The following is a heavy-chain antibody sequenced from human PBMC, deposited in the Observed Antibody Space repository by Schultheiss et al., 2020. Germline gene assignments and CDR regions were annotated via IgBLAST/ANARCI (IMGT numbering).Heavy chain of an antibody. D-gene: IGHD6-19*01. CDR1: GYTFTSYY. J-gene: IGHJ5*02. CDR3: AREDEPVAAYPSGWFDP. Sequence: SVKVSCKASGYTFTSYYMHWVRQAPGQGLEWMGGIIPIFGTANYAQKFQGRVTITADESTSTAYMELSSLRSEDTAVYYCAREDEPVAAYPSGWFDPWGEGTLVTVSS. CDR2: IIPIFGTA. V-gene: IGHV1-69*13.